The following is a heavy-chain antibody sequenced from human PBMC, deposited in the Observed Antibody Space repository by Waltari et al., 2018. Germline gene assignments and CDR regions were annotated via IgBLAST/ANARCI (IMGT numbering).Heavy chain of an antibody. V-gene: IGHV1-69*01. CDR3: ARGFSDGTGYYYHYFHF. CDR1: GGPFSTYS. CDR2: IITVFNTP. D-gene: IGHD3-22*01. J-gene: IGHJ4*02. Sequence: QVQLVQSGAELKKPGSSVKVSCKASGGPFSTYSLNWVRQAPGQGLEWLGGIITVFNTPKSAQKFQDRVTITADESTNTAYMELSSLTSEDTAVYYCARGFSDGTGYYYHYFHFWGQGTLVTVSS.